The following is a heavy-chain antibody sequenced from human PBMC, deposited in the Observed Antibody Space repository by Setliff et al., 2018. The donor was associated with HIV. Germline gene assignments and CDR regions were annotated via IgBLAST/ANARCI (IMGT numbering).Heavy chain of an antibody. CDR3: AALSLRTNAVYGIISTRFDP. D-gene: IGHD2-8*01. Sequence: GGSLRLSCAGSGFTVNSYWMNWVRRAPGKGLEWVANINQDGTELYYADSVKGRFTISRDNAKNSLYLQMNSLRADDTAVYYCAALSLRTNAVYGIISTRFDPWGQGTLVTVSS. V-gene: IGHV3-7*03. CDR2: INQDGTEL. CDR1: GFTVNSYW. J-gene: IGHJ5*02.